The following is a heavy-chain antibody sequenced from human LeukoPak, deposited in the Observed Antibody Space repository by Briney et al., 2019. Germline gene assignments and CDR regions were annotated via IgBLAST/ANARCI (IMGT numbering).Heavy chain of an antibody. Sequence: SETLSLTCTVSGGSISSSSYYWGWIRQPPGKGLEWIGSIYYSGSTYYNPSLKSRVTISVDTSKNQFSLKLSSVTAADTAVYYCARAVPLNWFDPWGQGTLVTVSS. V-gene: IGHV4-39*01. D-gene: IGHD2-2*01. CDR3: ARAVPLNWFDP. CDR2: IYYSGST. J-gene: IGHJ5*02. CDR1: GGSISSSSYY.